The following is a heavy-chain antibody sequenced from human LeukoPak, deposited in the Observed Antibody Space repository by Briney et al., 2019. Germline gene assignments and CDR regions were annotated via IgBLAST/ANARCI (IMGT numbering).Heavy chain of an antibody. CDR2: ISSSSSTI. CDR1: GFTFSSYS. Sequence: QTGGSLRLSCAASGFTFSSYSMNWVRQAPGKGLEWVSYISSSSSTIYYADSVKGRFTTSRDNAKNSLYLQMNSLRAEDTAVYYCTINVLRFLEWLPNWGQGTLVTVSS. CDR3: TINVLRFLEWLPN. D-gene: IGHD3-3*01. J-gene: IGHJ4*02. V-gene: IGHV3-48*01.